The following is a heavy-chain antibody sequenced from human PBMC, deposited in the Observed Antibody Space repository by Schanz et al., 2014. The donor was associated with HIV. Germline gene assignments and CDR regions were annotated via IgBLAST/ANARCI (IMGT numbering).Heavy chain of an antibody. V-gene: IGHV3-33*01. D-gene: IGHD4-17*01. CDR2: IWYDGSNK. CDR1: GFTFSNHG. Sequence: QVQLVESGGGVVQPGRSLRLSCTASGFTFSNHGMHWVRQAPGKGLEWVAAIWYDGSNKFYADSVKGRFTISRDNSKNTLYLQMNNLRAEDTAVYGCARQGLRFSFWLYYWGQGTPVTVS. J-gene: IGHJ4*02. CDR3: ARQGLRFSFWLYY.